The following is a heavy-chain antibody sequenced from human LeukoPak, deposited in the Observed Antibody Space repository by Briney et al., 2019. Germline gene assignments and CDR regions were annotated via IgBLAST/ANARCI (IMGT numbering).Heavy chain of an antibody. J-gene: IGHJ5*02. CDR1: GFTFSYYA. D-gene: IGHD6-19*01. CDR2: ISASGGST. CDR3: AKGLSSGWYGESGS. V-gene: IGHV3-23*01. Sequence: PGGSLRLSCAASGFTFSYYAMSWVRQAPGKGLEWVSAISASGGSTDYADSVKGRFIISRDNSKNTLYLQMNSLRAEDTAVFYCAKGLSSGWYGESGSWGQGTLVTVSS.